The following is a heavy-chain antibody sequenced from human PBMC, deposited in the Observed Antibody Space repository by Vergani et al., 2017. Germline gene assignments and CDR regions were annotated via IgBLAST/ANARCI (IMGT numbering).Heavy chain of an antibody. D-gene: IGHD3-22*01. J-gene: IGHJ4*02. CDR2: INTNTGNP. CDR1: RFTFTSYA. Sequence: QVQLVQSGSELKKPGASVKVSCKASRFTFTSYAMNWVRQAPGQGLEWMGWINTNTGNPTYAQGFTGRFVFSLDTSVSTAYLQISSLKAEDTAVYYCAKDNVPGYYDSSGYCDYWGQGTLVTVSS. CDR3: AKDNVPGYYDSSGYCDY. V-gene: IGHV7-4-1*02.